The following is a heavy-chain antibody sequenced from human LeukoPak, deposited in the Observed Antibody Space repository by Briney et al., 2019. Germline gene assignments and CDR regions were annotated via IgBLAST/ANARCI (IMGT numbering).Heavy chain of an antibody. CDR3: ARARRGSYFEFDY. CDR1: GFTVSSNY. V-gene: IGHV3-66*02. Sequence: GGSLRLSCAASGFTVSSNYMSWVRQAPGKGLEWVSVIYSGGSTYYTDSVKGRFTISRDNSKNTLYLQMNSLRAEDTAVYYCARARRGSYFEFDYWGQGTLVTVSS. J-gene: IGHJ4*02. D-gene: IGHD1-26*01. CDR2: IYSGGST.